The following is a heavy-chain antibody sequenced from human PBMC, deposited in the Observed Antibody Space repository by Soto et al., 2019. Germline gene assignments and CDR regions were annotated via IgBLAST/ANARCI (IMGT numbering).Heavy chain of an antibody. Sequence: GGSLRLSCVASGFTFDYYAMHWVRQAPGKGLEWVSGISWNGVSIGYADSVKGRFTISRDNAKNSLYLQMTSLRVEDTSLYYCAKDSGLPYSYYYGMDVWGQGTTVTVSS. J-gene: IGHJ6*02. V-gene: IGHV3-9*01. CDR3: AKDSGLPYSYYYGMDV. CDR2: ISWNGVSI. CDR1: GFTFDYYA. D-gene: IGHD3-9*01.